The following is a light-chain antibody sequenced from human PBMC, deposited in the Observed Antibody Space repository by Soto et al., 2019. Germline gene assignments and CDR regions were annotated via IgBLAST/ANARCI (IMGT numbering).Light chain of an antibody. CDR2: EVT. CDR3: SSYRSGNTLV. CDR1: SSDVGNYNS. J-gene: IGLJ3*02. Sequence: QSALTQPASVSGSPGQSITIPCTGTSSDVGNYNSVSWYQQHPGKVPKLIIYEVTTRPSGVFNRVSGSKSGNTASLTLSGLQAEDEADYYCSSYRSGNTLVFGSGTKLTVL. V-gene: IGLV2-14*03.